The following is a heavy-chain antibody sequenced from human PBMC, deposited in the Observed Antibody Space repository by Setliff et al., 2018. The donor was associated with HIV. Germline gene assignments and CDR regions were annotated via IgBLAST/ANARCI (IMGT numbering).Heavy chain of an antibody. CDR2: VRFDGNDK. CDR3: ARDFSWATDS. D-gene: IGHD2-15*01. CDR1: GFIFSRYG. V-gene: IGHV3-30*02. Sequence: PGGSLRLSCAASGFIFSRYGMHWVRQAPGKGLDWVAYVRFDGNDKYYRDSVKGRFTISRDNHKNTVSLQLNSLRIEDTAVYYCARDFSWATDSWGQGTLVTVS. J-gene: IGHJ4*02.